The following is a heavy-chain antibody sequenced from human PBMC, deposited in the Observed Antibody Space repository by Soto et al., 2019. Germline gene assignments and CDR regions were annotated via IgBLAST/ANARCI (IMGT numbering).Heavy chain of an antibody. CDR2: IYYSGST. D-gene: IGHD2-15*01. J-gene: IGHJ3*02. CDR1: GGSISSYY. Sequence: SETLSLTCTVSGGSISSYYWSWIRQPPGKGLEWIGYIYYSGSTNYNPSLKSRVTISVDTSKNQFSLKLSSVTAADTAVYYCARLGYCSGGSCYGTAAFDIWGQGTMVTVSS. CDR3: ARLGYCSGGSCYGTAAFDI. V-gene: IGHV4-59*01.